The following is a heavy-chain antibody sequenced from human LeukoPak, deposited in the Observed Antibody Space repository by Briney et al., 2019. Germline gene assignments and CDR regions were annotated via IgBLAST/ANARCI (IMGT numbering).Heavy chain of an antibody. J-gene: IGHJ3*02. CDR3: AKTRGAAAGTVMDAFDI. D-gene: IGHD6-13*01. CDR1: GFTFSSYA. CDR2: ISGSGGST. V-gene: IGHV3-23*01. Sequence: GGSLRLSCAASGFTFSSYAMSWVRQAPGKGLEWVSAISGSGGSTYYADSVKGRFTISRDNSKNTLYLQMNGLRAEDTAVYYCAKTRGAAAGTVMDAFDIWGQGTMVTVSS.